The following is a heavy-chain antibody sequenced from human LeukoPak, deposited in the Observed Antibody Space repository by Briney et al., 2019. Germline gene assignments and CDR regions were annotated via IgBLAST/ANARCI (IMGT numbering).Heavy chain of an antibody. CDR1: GFTFSSYA. V-gene: IGHV3-30-3*01. CDR3: ARGGGGYSYGLDY. CDR2: ISYDGSNK. J-gene: IGHJ4*02. Sequence: GGSLRLSCAASGFTFSSYAMHWVRQAPGKGLEWVAVISYDGSNKYYADSVKGRFTISRDNSKNTLYLQMNSLRAEDTAVYYCARGGGGYSYGLDYWGQGTLVTVSS. D-gene: IGHD5-18*01.